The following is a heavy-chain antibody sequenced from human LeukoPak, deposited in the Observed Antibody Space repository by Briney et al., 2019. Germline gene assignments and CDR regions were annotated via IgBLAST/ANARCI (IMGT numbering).Heavy chain of an antibody. V-gene: IGHV1-2*02. CDR2: INPNSGGT. J-gene: IGHJ6*03. CDR3: ARDRNYYGSGSQQNYYYYYYMDV. D-gene: IGHD3-10*01. CDR1: GYTFTGYY. Sequence: ASVKVSCKASGYTFTGYYMHWVRQAPGQGLEWMGWINPNSGGTNYAQKFQGRVTMTRDTSISTAYMELSRLRSDDTAVYYCARDRNYYGSGSQQNYYYYYYMDVWGKGTTATISS.